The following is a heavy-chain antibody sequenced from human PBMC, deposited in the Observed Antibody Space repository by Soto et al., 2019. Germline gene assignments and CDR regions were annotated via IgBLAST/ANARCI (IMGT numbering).Heavy chain of an antibody. CDR1: GVTFSSYW. CDR2: INSDGSST. J-gene: IGHJ3*02. CDR3: ARALKLRAFDI. Sequence: EVQLVESGGGLVQPGESLRLSCAASGVTFSSYWMHWVRQAPGKGLVWVSRINSDGSSTSYADSLKGRFTISRDNAKNTLYLQMNSLRAEDTAVYYCARALKLRAFDIWGQGTMVTVSS. V-gene: IGHV3-74*01.